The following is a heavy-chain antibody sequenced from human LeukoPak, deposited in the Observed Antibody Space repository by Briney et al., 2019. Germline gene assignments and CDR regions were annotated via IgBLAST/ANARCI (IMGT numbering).Heavy chain of an antibody. CDR3: ARVAARVSLDY. J-gene: IGHJ4*02. CDR1: GFTFSSYW. CDR2: ISSNGGST. Sequence: GGSLRLSCAASGFTFSSYWMHWVRQAPGKGLEYVSAISSNGGSTYYASSVKGRFTISRDNSKNTLYLQMGSLRTEDMAVYYCARVAARVSLDYWGQGTLVTVSS. D-gene: IGHD2-15*01. V-gene: IGHV3-64*01.